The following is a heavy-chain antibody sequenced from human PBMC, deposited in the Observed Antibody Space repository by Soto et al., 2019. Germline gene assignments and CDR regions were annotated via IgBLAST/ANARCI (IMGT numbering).Heavy chain of an antibody. D-gene: IGHD2-15*01. CDR1: GYTFTGYY. CDR3: ARGGVRYCSGGSCYYFAY. J-gene: IGHJ4*02. V-gene: IGHV1-2*04. CDR2: INPNSGGT. Sequence: GASVKVSCKASGYTFTGYYMHWVRQAPGQGLEWMGWINPNSGGTNYAQKFQGWVTMTRDTSISTAYMELSRLRSDDTAVYYCARGGVRYCSGGSCYYFAYWGQGTLVTVSS.